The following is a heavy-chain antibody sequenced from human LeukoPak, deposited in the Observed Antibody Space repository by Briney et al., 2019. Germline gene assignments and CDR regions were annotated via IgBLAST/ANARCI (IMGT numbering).Heavy chain of an antibody. D-gene: IGHD3-10*01. V-gene: IGHV4-31*03. J-gene: IGHJ3*02. Sequence: SQTLSLTCTVSGGSISSGGYYWSWIRQHPGKGLEWIAYIYYSGNTNYNPSLKSRVTISVDTSKNQFSLKLSSVTAADTAVYYCARHLTPFVYMVRGPAGAFDIWGQGTMVTVSS. CDR1: GGSISSGGYY. CDR3: ARHLTPFVYMVRGPAGAFDI. CDR2: IYYSGNT.